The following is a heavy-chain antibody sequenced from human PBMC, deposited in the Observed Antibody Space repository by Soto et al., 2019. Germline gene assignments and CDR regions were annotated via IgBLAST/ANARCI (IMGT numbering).Heavy chain of an antibody. Sequence: EVQLLESGGGLVQPGGSLRLSCAGSGFTFRSYVMSWVRQAPGKGLEWVSAMSGSGGSTHYADAVKGRFTISRDNSKNTLDLQMNSLRVEDTAVYYCAKEFSGSRSYSDYWGQGTLVTVSS. D-gene: IGHD3-10*01. J-gene: IGHJ4*02. V-gene: IGHV3-23*01. CDR1: GFTFRSYV. CDR2: MSGSGGST. CDR3: AKEFSGSRSYSDY.